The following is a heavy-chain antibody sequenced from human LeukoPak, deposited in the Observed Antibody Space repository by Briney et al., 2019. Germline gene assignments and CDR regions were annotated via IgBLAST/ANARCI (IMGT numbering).Heavy chain of an antibody. CDR1: GFTFSSYE. CDR3: ARDPSSGWYRYYYYMDV. D-gene: IGHD6-19*01. CDR2: ISSSGSTI. J-gene: IGHJ6*03. V-gene: IGHV3-48*03. Sequence: PGGSLRLSCAASGFTFSSYEMNWVRQAPGKGLEWVSYISSSGSTIYYADSVKGRFTISRDNAKNSLYLQMNSLRAEDTAVYYCARDPSSGWYRYYYYMDVWGKGTTVTVSS.